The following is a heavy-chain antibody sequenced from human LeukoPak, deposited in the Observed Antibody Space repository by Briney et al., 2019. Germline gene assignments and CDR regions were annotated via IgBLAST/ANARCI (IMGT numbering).Heavy chain of an antibody. V-gene: IGHV5-51*01. D-gene: IGHD4-23*01. J-gene: IGHJ4*02. Sequence: GESLKISCEGSGYNFSNCLIGWVRQMPGKCLEWMGIIYPGDSDTRYGPSFQGQVTISADKSISTAYLQWSSLKASDTAMYYCARHGGGGSGGNSGFDYWGQGTLVTVSS. CDR2: IYPGDSDT. CDR1: GYNFSNCL. CDR3: ARHGGGGSGGNSGFDY.